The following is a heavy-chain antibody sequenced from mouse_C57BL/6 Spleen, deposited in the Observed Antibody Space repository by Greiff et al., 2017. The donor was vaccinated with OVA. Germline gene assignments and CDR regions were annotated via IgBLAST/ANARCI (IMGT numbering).Heavy chain of an antibody. CDR3: ARSITTVVAPTEYFDV. CDR1: GYAFSSYW. V-gene: IGHV1-80*01. Sequence: QVQLKESGAELVKPGASVKISCKASGYAFSSYWMNWVKQRPGKGLEWIGQIYPGDGDTNYNGKFKGKATLTADKSSSTAYMQLSSLTSEDSAVYFCARSITTVVAPTEYFDVWGTGTTVTVSS. J-gene: IGHJ1*03. D-gene: IGHD1-1*01. CDR2: IYPGDGDT.